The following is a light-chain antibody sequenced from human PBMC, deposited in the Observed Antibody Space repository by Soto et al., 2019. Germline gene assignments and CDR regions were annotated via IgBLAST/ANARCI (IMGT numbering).Light chain of an antibody. J-gene: IGKJ5*01. Sequence: DIQMTQSPSSLSASLGDIVTITCRVSQSISISLNWYQLKPGKAPNLLMYGASYLKSGVPTRFSGSGSGTDFTLTISSLQPEDFATYYCQQTYTTPEITFGQGTRLEIK. CDR3: QQTYTTPEIT. CDR2: GAS. V-gene: IGKV1-39*01. CDR1: QSISIS.